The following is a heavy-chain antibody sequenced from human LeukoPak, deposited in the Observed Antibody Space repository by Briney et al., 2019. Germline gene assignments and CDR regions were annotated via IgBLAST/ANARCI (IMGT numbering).Heavy chain of an antibody. CDR2: INPNSGGT. J-gene: IGHJ3*02. V-gene: IGHV1-2*02. CDR1: GYSFTGYY. D-gene: IGHD3-3*01. Sequence: ASVKVSCKASGYSFTGYYMHWVRQAPGQGLEWMGWINPNSGGTDYAQKFQGRVTMTRDTSISTAYMDLSRLRSDDTAVYYCARVGIFGVVIRGNDAFDIWGQGTMVTVSS. CDR3: ARVGIFGVVIRGNDAFDI.